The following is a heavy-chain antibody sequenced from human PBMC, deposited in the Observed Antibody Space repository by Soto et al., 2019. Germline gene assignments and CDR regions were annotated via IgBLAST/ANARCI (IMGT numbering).Heavy chain of an antibody. CDR2: IYYSGST. CDR3: ARDSLIGYSYGWFDP. CDR1: GGSISSYY. D-gene: IGHD5-18*01. J-gene: IGHJ5*02. Sequence: PSETLSLTCTVSGGSISSYYWSWIRQPPGKGLEWIGYIYYSGSTNYNPSLKSRVTISVDTSKNQFSLKLSSVTAADTVVYYCARDSLIGYSYGWFDPWGQGTRVTVSS. V-gene: IGHV4-59*01.